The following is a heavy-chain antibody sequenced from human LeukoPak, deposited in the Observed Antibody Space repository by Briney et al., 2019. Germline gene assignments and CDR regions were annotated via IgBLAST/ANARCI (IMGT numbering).Heavy chain of an antibody. V-gene: IGHV4-59*01. CDR2: IYYSGST. CDR1: GGSISSYY. D-gene: IGHD1-14*01. Sequence: PSETLSLTCTVSGGSISSYYWSWIRQPPGKGLEWIGYIYYSGSTNYNPSLKSRVTISVDTSKNQFSLKLSSVTAADTAVYYCARDIKGIFDYWGQGTLIIVSS. J-gene: IGHJ4*02. CDR3: ARDIKGIFDY.